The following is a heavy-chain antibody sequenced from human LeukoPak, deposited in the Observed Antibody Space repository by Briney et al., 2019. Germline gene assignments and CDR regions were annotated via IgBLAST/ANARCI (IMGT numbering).Heavy chain of an antibody. V-gene: IGHV1-2*02. Sequence: GASVKVSCKASGYTFTSNYIHWVRQAPGQGLEWMGMIYPRDGSTNYAQKFQGRVTMTRDTSISTAYMDLSSLTSDDTAVYYCTRGPSNSDYWGQGTLVTVSS. CDR1: GYTFTSNY. CDR2: IYPRDGST. CDR3: TRGPSNSDY. J-gene: IGHJ4*02. D-gene: IGHD2-8*01.